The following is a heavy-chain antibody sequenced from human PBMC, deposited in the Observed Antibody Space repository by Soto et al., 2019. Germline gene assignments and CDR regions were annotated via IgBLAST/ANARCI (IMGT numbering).Heavy chain of an antibody. CDR2: IYHTGNA. Sequence: PSETLSLTCSVSGDSISNSRFYWAWIRQPPGEGLEWIGSIYHTGNAYYNPSLKSRVTIPVDTSKNQFSLKLTSVTAADAALYYCARSVFPWGQGTLVTVSS. J-gene: IGHJ5*02. CDR3: ARSVFP. CDR1: GDSISNSRFY. V-gene: IGHV4-39*01.